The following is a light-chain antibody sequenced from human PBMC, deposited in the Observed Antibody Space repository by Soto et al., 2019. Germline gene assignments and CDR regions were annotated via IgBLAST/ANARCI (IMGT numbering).Light chain of an antibody. V-gene: IGKV3-15*01. CDR2: GAS. CDR3: QQSNKWPYT. J-gene: IGKJ2*01. CDR1: QSVSSN. Sequence: EIVMTQSPATLSVSPGERATLSCRASQSVSSNLAWYQQKPGQAPRILFGASTRATGIPARFSGTGSGTDFTLTISSLQSEDFAVYYCQQSNKWPYTFGQGTKLEIK.